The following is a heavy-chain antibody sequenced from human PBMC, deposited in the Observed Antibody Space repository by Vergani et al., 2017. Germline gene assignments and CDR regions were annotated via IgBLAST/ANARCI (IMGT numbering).Heavy chain of an antibody. CDR2: INWNSDSI. V-gene: IGHV3-9*01. J-gene: IGHJ2*01. D-gene: IGHD6-13*01. Sequence: EVQLVESGGGLVQPGRSLRLSCAVSGFTFDDYAMHWVRQAPGKGLEWVSGINWNSDSIAYADSVKGRFTISRDNAKNSLYLQMNSLRDEDTALYYCVKDIAASGNYWYFDLWGRGTLVTVSS. CDR1: GFTFDDYA. CDR3: VKDIAASGNYWYFDL.